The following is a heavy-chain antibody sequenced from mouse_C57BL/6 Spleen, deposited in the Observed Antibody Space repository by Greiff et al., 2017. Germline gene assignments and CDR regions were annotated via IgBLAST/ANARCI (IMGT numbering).Heavy chain of an antibody. CDR1: GFTFSSYA. D-gene: IGHD1-1*01. CDR2: ISSGGDYI. J-gene: IGHJ3*01. CDR3: TRDYYGSSYVWFAY. V-gene: IGHV5-9-1*02. Sequence: EVQLVESGEGLVKPGGSLKLSCAASGFTFSSYAMSWVRQTPEKRLEWVAYISSGGDYIYYADTVKGRFTISRDNARNTLYLQMSSLKSEDTAMYYCTRDYYGSSYVWFAYWGQGTLVTVSA.